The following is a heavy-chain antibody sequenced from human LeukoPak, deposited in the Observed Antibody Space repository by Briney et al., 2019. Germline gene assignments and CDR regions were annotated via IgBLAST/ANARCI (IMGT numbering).Heavy chain of an antibody. CDR3: ARGPFSYCGGDCYYGWFDP. Sequence: ASVKVSCKASGYTFTSYYMHWVRQAPGQGLEWMGIINPSGGSTSYAQKFQGRVTMTRDMSTSTVYMELSSLRSEDTAVYYCARGPFSYCGGDCYYGWFDPWGQGTLVTVSS. CDR2: INPSGGST. J-gene: IGHJ5*02. CDR1: GYTFTSYY. V-gene: IGHV1-46*01. D-gene: IGHD2-21*02.